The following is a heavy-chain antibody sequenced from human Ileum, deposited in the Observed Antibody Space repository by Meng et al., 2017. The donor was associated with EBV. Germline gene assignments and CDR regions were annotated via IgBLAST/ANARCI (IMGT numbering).Heavy chain of an antibody. Sequence: QVQLLQSGAEVKKPGXSVKVSCKASGYTFTSYGISWVRQAPGQGLEWMGWISTNTGNPTYAQGFTGRFVFSVDTSVSTAYLQISSLKAEDTAVYYCGTLKYTSGFYGPAYWGQGALVTVSS. V-gene: IGHV7-4-1*02. CDR1: GYTFTSYG. D-gene: IGHD6-19*01. J-gene: IGHJ4*02. CDR2: ISTNTGNP. CDR3: GTLKYTSGFYGPAY.